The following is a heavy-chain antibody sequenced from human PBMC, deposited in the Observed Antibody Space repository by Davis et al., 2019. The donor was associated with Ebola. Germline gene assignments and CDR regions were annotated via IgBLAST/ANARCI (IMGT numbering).Heavy chain of an antibody. Sequence: SETLSLTCIVSGGSISGSLWSWWSWIRQSPGKQLEWIGYVYYSGSTNYNPSLKSRVTISVDTSKNQFSLKLSSVTAADTAVYYCARGDSYYDPSGYYAGPEAPDHWGQGTLVSVSS. V-gene: IGHV4-59*12. D-gene: IGHD3-22*01. J-gene: IGHJ4*02. CDR2: VYYSGST. CDR3: ARGDSYYDPSGYYAGPEAPDH. CDR1: GGSISGSL.